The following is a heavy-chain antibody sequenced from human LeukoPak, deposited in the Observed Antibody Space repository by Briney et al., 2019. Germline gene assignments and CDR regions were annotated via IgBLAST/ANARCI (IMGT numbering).Heavy chain of an antibody. J-gene: IGHJ6*03. Sequence: PSETLSLTCAVYGGSFSGYYWSWTRQPPGKGLEWIGEINHSGSTNYNPSLKSRVTILVDTSKNQFSLKLSSVTAADTAVYYCARGVGSSSPPYYYYYYMDVWGKGTTVTVSS. CDR1: GGSFSGYY. CDR2: INHSGST. CDR3: ARGVGSSSPPYYYYYYMDV. V-gene: IGHV4-34*01. D-gene: IGHD6-6*01.